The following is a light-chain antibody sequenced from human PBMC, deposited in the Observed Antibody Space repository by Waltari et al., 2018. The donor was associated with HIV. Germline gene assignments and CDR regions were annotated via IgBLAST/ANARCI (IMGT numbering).Light chain of an antibody. J-gene: IGKJ1*01. Sequence: DIVMTQTPLSLSVTPGPPASISSNSSHTLRHSDGKTYLYWYLQKTGQPPQPLIYEISNRFAGVPDRFSGGGSGTDLTLKISRVEAEDVGVYYCMQSIQLPWTFGQGTKVEIK. V-gene: IGKV2D-29*01. CDR2: EIS. CDR1: HTLRHSDGKTY. CDR3: MQSIQLPWT.